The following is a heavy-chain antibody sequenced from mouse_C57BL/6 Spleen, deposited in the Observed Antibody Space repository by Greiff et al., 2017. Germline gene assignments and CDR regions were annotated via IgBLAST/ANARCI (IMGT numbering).Heavy chain of an antibody. Sequence: VQLQQSDAELVKPGASVKISCKVSGYTFTDHTIHWMKQRPEQGLEWIGYIYPSDGSTKYNEKFKGKATWTADKSSSTAYMQLNSLTSEDSAVYFCARGSDYGGYFDVWGTGTTVTVSS. CDR3: ARGSDYGGYFDV. D-gene: IGHD2-13*01. V-gene: IGHV1-78*01. CDR1: GYTFTDHT. CDR2: IYPSDGST. J-gene: IGHJ1*03.